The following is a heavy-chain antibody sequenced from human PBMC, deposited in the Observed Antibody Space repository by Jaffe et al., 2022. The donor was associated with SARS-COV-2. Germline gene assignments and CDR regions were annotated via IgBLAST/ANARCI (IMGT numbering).Heavy chain of an antibody. D-gene: IGHD2-21*01. Sequence: QVQLQESGPGLVKPSQTLSLTCTVSGDSISGGGYYWNWIRQHPGKGLEWIGYINYSESTYYNPSLKSRVTISVDTSKNQFSLKLSSVTAADTAVYYCARGSHIVVEPKFDYWGQGTLVTVSS. CDR2: INYSEST. J-gene: IGHJ4*02. CDR1: GDSISGGGYY. CDR3: ARGSHIVVEPKFDY. V-gene: IGHV4-31*03.